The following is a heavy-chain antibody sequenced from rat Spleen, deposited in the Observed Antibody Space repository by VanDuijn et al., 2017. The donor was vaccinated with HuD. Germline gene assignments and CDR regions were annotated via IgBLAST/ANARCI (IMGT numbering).Heavy chain of an antibody. CDR2: ISYEGSST. Sequence: ELQLVESGGGLVQPGSPLKLSCAASGFSFSSNWWNWFRQAPKKGLEWVASISYEGSSTYYGDSVKGRFTISRDNAKSTLYLQMDSLRSEDTATYYCTTDRPGALMEAWGQGASVTVSS. CDR3: TTDRPGALMEA. D-gene: IGHD5-1*01. CDR1: GFSFSSNW. V-gene: IGHV5-20*01. J-gene: IGHJ4*01.